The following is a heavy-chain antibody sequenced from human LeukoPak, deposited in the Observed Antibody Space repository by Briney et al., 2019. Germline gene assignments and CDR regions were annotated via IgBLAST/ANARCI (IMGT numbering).Heavy chain of an antibody. V-gene: IGHV3-30*04. CDR1: GFTLSSYA. D-gene: IGHD3-10*01. Sequence: GRSLRLSCAASGFTLSSYAMHWVRQAPGKGPEWVAVISYDGSSKYYADFVEGRFTISRDSSNNTVYLQMNSLRTEDTAVYYCARDANYFGSGMTFNWFDPWGQGTLVTVSS. CDR2: ISYDGSSK. CDR3: ARDANYFGSGMTFNWFDP. J-gene: IGHJ5*02.